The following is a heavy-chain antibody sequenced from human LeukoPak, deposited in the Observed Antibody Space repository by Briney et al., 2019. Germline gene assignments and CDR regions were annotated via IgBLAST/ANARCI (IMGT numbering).Heavy chain of an antibody. CDR2: VHTSGST. Sequence: PSETLSLTCTVPGGSISSYYWSWIRQPAGKGLEWIGRVHTSGSTNYNPSLKSRVNMSVDTPQTQFSLKLSSVTAADTAVYYCARECSGNNCPNNNMDVWGQGTTVTVSS. V-gene: IGHV4-4*07. J-gene: IGHJ6*02. D-gene: IGHD2-2*01. CDR1: GGSISSYY. CDR3: ARECSGNNCPNNNMDV.